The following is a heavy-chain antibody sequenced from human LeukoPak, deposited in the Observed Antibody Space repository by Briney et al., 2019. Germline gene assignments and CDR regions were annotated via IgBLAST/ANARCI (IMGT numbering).Heavy chain of an antibody. CDR2: ISYDGSNK. D-gene: IGHD6-6*01. V-gene: IGHV3-30*01. CDR3: ARDPGGLKSSIAAPAEY. CDR1: GFTFSSYA. Sequence: GRSLRLSCAASGFTFSSYAMHWVRQAPGKGLEWVAVISYDGSNKYYADSVKGRFTISRDNSKNTLYLQMNSLRAEDTAVYYYARDPGGLKSSIAAPAEYWGQGTLVTVSS. J-gene: IGHJ4*02.